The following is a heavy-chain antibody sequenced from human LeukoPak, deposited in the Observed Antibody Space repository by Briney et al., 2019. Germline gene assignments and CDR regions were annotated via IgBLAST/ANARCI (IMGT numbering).Heavy chain of an antibody. Sequence: SGGSLRLSCAASGFTFSSFAMSWVRQAPEKGLEWVSGISETGGTTWHADSVKGRLTISRDNSKNTLYLQMNTLRAEDTAVYYCAKDYRGQDSLFDYWGQGTLVIVSS. CDR2: ISETGGTT. J-gene: IGHJ4*02. CDR3: AKDYRGQDSLFDY. D-gene: IGHD3-10*01. V-gene: IGHV3-23*01. CDR1: GFTFSSFA.